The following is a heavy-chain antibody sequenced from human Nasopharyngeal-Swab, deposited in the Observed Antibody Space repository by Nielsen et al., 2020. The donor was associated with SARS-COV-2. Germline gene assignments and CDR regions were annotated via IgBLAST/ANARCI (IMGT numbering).Heavy chain of an antibody. CDR1: GGSISSNW. Sequence: SETLSLTCTVSGGSISSNWWSWVRQPPGKGLEWIGEIYHSGSTNYNPSLKSRVTISVDKSKNQFSLKLSSVTAADTAVYYCARDGYYYGMDVWGQGTTVTVSS. CDR2: IYHSGST. CDR3: ARDGYYYGMDV. V-gene: IGHV4-4*02. J-gene: IGHJ6*02.